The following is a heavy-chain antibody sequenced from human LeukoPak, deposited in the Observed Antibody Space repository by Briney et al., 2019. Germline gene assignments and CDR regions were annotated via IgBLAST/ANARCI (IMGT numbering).Heavy chain of an antibody. J-gene: IGHJ5*02. CDR1: GGSISSGGYY. V-gene: IGHV4-61*08. CDR3: AKHIYGSGSYWFDP. Sequence: SQTLSLTCTVSGGSISSGGYYWSWIRQPPGKGLEWIGYIYYSGSTNYNPSLKSRVTISVDTSKNQFSLKLSSVTAADTAVYYCAKHIYGSGSYWFDPWGQGTLVTVSS. CDR2: IYYSGST. D-gene: IGHD3-10*01.